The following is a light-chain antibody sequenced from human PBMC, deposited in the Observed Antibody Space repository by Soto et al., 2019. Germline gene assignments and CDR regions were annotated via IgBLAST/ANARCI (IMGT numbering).Light chain of an antibody. CDR2: GAS. V-gene: IGKV1-27*01. J-gene: IGKJ4*01. CDR1: QGISSS. CDR3: QKYDNAPLT. Sequence: DIQMTQSPSSLSSSVGDRVTITCRASQGISSSLAWYQQQPGRVPKLLIYGASTLQSGVPSRFSGSGSGTDLTLTIRSLQPEDVATYYCQKYDNAPLTFGGGTKVEIK.